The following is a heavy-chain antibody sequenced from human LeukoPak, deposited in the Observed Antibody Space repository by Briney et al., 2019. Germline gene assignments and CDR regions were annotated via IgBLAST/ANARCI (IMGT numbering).Heavy chain of an antibody. Sequence: PGGSLRLSCAASGLTFNNYAMNWVRQAPGKGLEWVSSISGSGGSTYYADSVKGRFTISRDNPKNTLYLQMNSLRAEDTAVYYCAKGHRDSSSWYSENWIDPWGQGTLVTVSS. CDR1: GLTFNNYA. CDR2: ISGSGGST. V-gene: IGHV3-23*01. D-gene: IGHD6-13*01. J-gene: IGHJ5*02. CDR3: AKGHRDSSSWYSENWIDP.